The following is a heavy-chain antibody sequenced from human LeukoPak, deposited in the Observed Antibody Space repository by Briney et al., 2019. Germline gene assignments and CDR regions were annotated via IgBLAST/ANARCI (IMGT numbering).Heavy chain of an antibody. CDR3: AREARKQLVI. CDR2: IYSGGST. J-gene: IGHJ3*02. Sequence: PGGSLRLSCAASGFTVSSNYMSWVRQAPGKGLEWVSVIYSGGSTYYADSVKGRFTISRDNYKNTLYLQMNSLRAEDTAVYYCAREARKQLVIWGQGTMVTVSS. V-gene: IGHV3-53*01. CDR1: GFTVSSNY. D-gene: IGHD6-13*01.